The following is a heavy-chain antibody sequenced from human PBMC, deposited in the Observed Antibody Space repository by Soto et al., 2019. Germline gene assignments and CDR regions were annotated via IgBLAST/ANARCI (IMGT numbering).Heavy chain of an antibody. V-gene: IGHV4-38-2*02. CDR3: ARDWRGSYHYYGMDV. CDR2: IYHGGST. J-gene: IGHJ6*02. CDR1: GYSISSGYY. D-gene: IGHD3-3*01. Sequence: PSETLSLTCAVSGYSISSGYYWGWIRQPPGKGLEWIGSIYHGGSTYYNPSLKSRVTISVDTSKNQFSLKLSSVTAADTAVYYCARDWRGSYHYYGMDVWGQGTTVTVSS.